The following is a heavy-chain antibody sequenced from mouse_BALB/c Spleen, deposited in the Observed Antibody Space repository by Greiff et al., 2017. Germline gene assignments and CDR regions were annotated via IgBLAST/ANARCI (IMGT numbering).Heavy chain of an antibody. D-gene: IGHD1-2*01. CDR3: ARRGDGYPFAY. CDR1: GFSLTSYG. CDR2: IWSGGGT. V-gene: IGHV2-2*02. Sequence: QVQLKESGPGLVQPSQSLSITCTVSGFSLTSYGVHWVRQSPGKGLEWLGVIWSGGGTDYNAAFISRLSISKDNSKSQVFFKMNSLQANDTAIYYCARRGDGYPFAYWGQGTLVTVSA. J-gene: IGHJ3*01.